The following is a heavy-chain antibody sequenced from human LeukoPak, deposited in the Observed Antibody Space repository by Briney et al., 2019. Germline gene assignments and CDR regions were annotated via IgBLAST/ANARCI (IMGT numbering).Heavy chain of an antibody. D-gene: IGHD3-3*01. V-gene: IGHV5-51*01. J-gene: IGHJ6*03. CDR2: IYPGDSAT. Sequence: GESLKISCKGSGYSFTSYWIGWVRQMPGKGLEWMGIIYPGDSATRYSPSFQGQATISADKSISTAYLQWSSLKASDTAMYYCARLMYDFWSGYSPLPHYMGVWGKGTTVTVSS. CDR1: GYSFTSYW. CDR3: ARLMYDFWSGYSPLPHYMGV.